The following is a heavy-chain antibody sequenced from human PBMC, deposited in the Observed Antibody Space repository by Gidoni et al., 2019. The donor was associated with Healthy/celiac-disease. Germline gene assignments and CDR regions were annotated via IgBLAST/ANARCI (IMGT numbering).Heavy chain of an antibody. J-gene: IGHJ4*02. CDR2: IKHSGST. CDR3: ARGHDCSGGSCSYLXY. V-gene: IGHV4-34*01. CDR1: GWSFSGYY. Sequence: VQLQQWGAGLLKPSETLSLTFPVYGWSFSGYYWRWLRQTPGKGLEWIGEIKHSGSTNYNPSLKSRVTISVDTSKNQXSLKLSSVTAADTAVYYCARGHDCSGGSCSYLXYWGXXTLXXXSS. D-gene: IGHD2-15*01.